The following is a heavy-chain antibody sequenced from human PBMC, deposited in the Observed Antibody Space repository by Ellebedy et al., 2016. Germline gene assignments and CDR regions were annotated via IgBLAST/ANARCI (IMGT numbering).Heavy chain of an antibody. CDR1: GFTFSSYS. CDR2: ISSSSSYI. D-gene: IGHD4-17*01. J-gene: IGHJ4*02. CDR3: ARSYGEPFDY. Sequence: GESLKISXAASGFTFSSYSMNWVRQAPGKGLEWVSSISSSSSYIYYADSVKGRFTISRDNAKNSLYLQMNSLRAEDTAVYYCARSYGEPFDYWGQGTLVTVSS. V-gene: IGHV3-21*01.